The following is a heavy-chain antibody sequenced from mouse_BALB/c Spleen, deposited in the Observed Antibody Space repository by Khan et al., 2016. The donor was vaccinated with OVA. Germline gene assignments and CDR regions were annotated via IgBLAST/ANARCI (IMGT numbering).Heavy chain of an antibody. CDR2: INPYNDGA. CDR3: ARDFGSSFWFAY. Sequence: VRLQQSGPVLVKPGASVKMSCKASGYTFTNYIVHWVQQKPGQGLEWIGYINPYNDGAKYNEKFKGKATLTSDKSSSTAYMELSGLTSEDSAVYSCARDFGSSFWFAYWGQGTLVTVSA. V-gene: IGHV1S136*01. J-gene: IGHJ3*01. CDR1: GYTFTNYI. D-gene: IGHD1-1*01.